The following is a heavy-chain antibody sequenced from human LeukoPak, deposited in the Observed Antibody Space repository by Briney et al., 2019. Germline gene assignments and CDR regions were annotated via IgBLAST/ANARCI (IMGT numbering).Heavy chain of an antibody. CDR3: ATLRGYSGYSRY. V-gene: IGHV3-21*01. Sequence: GGSLRLSCAASGFTSSSYSTNWVRQAPGKGLEWVSSISSSSSYIYYADSVKGRFTISRDNAKNSLYLQMNSLRAEDTAVYYCATLRGYSGYSRYWGQGTLVTVSS. CDR1: GFTSSSYS. J-gene: IGHJ4*02. CDR2: ISSSSSYI. D-gene: IGHD5-12*01.